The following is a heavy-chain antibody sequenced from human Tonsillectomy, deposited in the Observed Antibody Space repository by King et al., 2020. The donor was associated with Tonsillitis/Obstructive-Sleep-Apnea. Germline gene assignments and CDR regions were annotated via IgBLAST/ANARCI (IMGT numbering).Heavy chain of an antibody. J-gene: IGHJ6*03. Sequence: QLQESGPVLVKPSETLSLTCTVSGGSISSSSYYWGWIRQPPGKGLGWVGTIYYSGTTYYDPSLKCRVTVSVDTSRNQFSLKLRSVTAADTAVYYCVRHVTSGDYYYYMDVWGKGTTVTVSS. V-gene: IGHV4-39*01. CDR2: IYYSGTT. CDR3: VRHVTSGDYYYYMDV. CDR1: GGSISSSSYY. D-gene: IGHD1-26*01.